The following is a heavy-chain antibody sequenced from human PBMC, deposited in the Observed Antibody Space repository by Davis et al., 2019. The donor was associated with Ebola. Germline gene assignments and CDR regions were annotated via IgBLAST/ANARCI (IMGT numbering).Heavy chain of an antibody. V-gene: IGHV1-69*13. J-gene: IGHJ6*02. Sequence: SVKVSCKASGYTFTSYDINWVRQAPGQGLEWMGGIIPIFGTANYAQKFQGRVTITADESTSTAYMELSSLRSEDTAVYYCAGTVGTTDLWGYYGMDVWGQGTTVTVSS. CDR1: GYTFTSYD. CDR3: AGTVGTTDLWGYYGMDV. D-gene: IGHD4-17*01. CDR2: IIPIFGTA.